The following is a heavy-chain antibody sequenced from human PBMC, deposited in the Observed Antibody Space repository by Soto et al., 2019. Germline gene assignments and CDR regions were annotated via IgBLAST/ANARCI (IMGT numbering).Heavy chain of an antibody. CDR2: ISYDGSNK. Sequence: QVQLVESGGGVVQPARSLRLSCAASGFTFSHYGIHWVHQAPGKGLEWLAVISYDGSNKHYADSVKGRFTVSRDNSKNTLYLQMNSLRAEDTAVYFCARYSGKYQGPIDYWGQGTLVTVSS. CDR3: ARYSGKYQGPIDY. J-gene: IGHJ4*02. CDR1: GFTFSHYG. V-gene: IGHV3-30*03. D-gene: IGHD1-26*01.